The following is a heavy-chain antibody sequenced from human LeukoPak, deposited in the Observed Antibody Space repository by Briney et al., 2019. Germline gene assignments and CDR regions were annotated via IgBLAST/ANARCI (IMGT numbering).Heavy chain of an antibody. CDR2: IYYSGSS. D-gene: IGHD5-18*01. Sequence: PSETLSLTCTVSGGSMTSGTYYWGWIRQPPGKGLEWSGSIYYSGSSQYNPSLKSRVTISVDTSKNQFSLNLNSVTAADTAVYYCTRLLRDIRQLSDYWGQGTLVTVSS. V-gene: IGHV4-39*07. CDR1: GGSMTSGTYY. CDR3: TRLLRDIRQLSDY. J-gene: IGHJ4*02.